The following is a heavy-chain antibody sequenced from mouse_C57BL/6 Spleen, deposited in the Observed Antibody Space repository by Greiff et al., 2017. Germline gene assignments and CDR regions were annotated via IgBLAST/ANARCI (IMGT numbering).Heavy chain of an antibody. CDR2: IDPSDSYT. CDR1: GYTFTSYW. D-gene: IGHD1-1*01. V-gene: IGHV1-69*01. CDR3: ARSRFITTVVASFDY. J-gene: IGHJ2*01. Sequence: QVQLQQPGAELVMPGASVKLSCKASGYTFTSYWMPWVKQRPGQGLEWIGEIDPSDSYTNYNQKFKGKSTLTVDKSSSTAYMQLSSLTSEDSAVYYCARSRFITTVVASFDYWGQGTTLTVSS.